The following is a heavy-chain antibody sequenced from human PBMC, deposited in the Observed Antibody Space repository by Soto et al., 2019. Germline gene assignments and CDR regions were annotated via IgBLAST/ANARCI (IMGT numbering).Heavy chain of an antibody. CDR2: IVPMFGTS. J-gene: IGHJ4*02. CDR3: NRGSEYDFWSGYL. V-gene: IGHV1-69*06. CDR1: GGTSTRYA. D-gene: IGHD3-3*01. Sequence: QERLVQSGAEVRKPGSSVKVSCKVTGGTSTRYAINWVRQAPGQGLEWMGGIVPMFGTSKYAQKFQGRVTITADTSTKIAYMELRSLRSEDTAVYYCNRGSEYDFWSGYLWGQGTLVSVSS.